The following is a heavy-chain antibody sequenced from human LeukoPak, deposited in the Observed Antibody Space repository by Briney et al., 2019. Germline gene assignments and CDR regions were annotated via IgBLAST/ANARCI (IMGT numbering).Heavy chain of an antibody. CDR3: ARDTGTVTRHFDY. V-gene: IGHV4-59*01. J-gene: IGHJ4*02. CDR2: IYYSGST. D-gene: IGHD4-17*01. Sequence: SETLSLTCTVSGGSISSYYWSWIRQPPGKGLEWIGYIYYSGSTNYNPSLKSRVTISVDTSKNQFSLKLSSVTAADTAVYYCARDTGTVTRHFDYWGQGTLVTVSS. CDR1: GGSISSYY.